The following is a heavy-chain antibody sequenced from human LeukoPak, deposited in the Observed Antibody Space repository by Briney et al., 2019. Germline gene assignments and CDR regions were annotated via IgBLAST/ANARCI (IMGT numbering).Heavy chain of an antibody. CDR2: IYYSGST. CDR1: GGSISSYY. V-gene: IGHV4-59*01. CDR3: ARARYNWFDP. Sequence: PSETLSFTCTVSGGSISSYYWSWIRQPPGQRLEWIGYIYYSGSTNYNPSLKSRVTISVDTSKNQFSLDLSSVTAADTAVYYCARARYNWFDPWGQGTLVTVSS. J-gene: IGHJ5*02.